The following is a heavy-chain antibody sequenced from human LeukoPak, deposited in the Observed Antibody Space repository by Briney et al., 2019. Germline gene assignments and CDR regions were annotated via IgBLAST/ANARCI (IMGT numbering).Heavy chain of an antibody. CDR3: ARIPAAFNYYFDY. J-gene: IGHJ4*02. D-gene: IGHD2-2*01. Sequence: SETLSLTCTVSGGSISSSSYYWGWIRQPPGTGLEWIGSIYHSGSTYYNPSLKSRVTISVDTSKNQFSLKLSSVTAADTAVYYCARIPAAFNYYFDYWGQGTLVTVSS. CDR1: GGSISSSSYY. V-gene: IGHV4-39*07. CDR2: IYHSGST.